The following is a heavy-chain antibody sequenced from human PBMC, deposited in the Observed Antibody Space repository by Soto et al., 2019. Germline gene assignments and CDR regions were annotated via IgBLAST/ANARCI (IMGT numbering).Heavy chain of an antibody. J-gene: IGHJ6*02. CDR1: GGTFSSYA. CDR2: IIPIFGTA. Sequence: QVQLVQSGAEVKKPGSSVKVSCKASGGTFSSYAISWVRQAPGQGLEWMGGIIPIFGTANYAQKFQGRVTIPTDESTSTADRELSSLRAEDTAVYYCGRKGFYGSGGVGYYYGMDVWGQGTTVTVSS. V-gene: IGHV1-69*05. D-gene: IGHD6-19*01. CDR3: GRKGFYGSGGVGYYYGMDV.